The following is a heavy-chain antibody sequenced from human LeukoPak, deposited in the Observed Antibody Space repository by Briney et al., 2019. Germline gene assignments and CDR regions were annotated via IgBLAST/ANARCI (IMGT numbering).Heavy chain of an antibody. V-gene: IGHV1-18*01. J-gene: IGHJ4*02. D-gene: IGHD4-17*01. CDR3: ARGDDYGDYWGLY. CDR2: ISTYNGNT. CDR1: GYTFTKYG. Sequence: GSVKVSCKASGYTFTKYGITWVRQAPGQGREWMGWISTYNGNTNYAQKLQGRVTMTTDTSTSTAYMELRSLISDDAAVYYCARGDDYGDYWGLYWGQGTLVTVSS.